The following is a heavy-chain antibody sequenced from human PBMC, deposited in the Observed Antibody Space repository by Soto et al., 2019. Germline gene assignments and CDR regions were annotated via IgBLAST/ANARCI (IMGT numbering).Heavy chain of an antibody. V-gene: IGHV1-3*01. CDR2: FNAGSGNT. CDR3: ARDTETLGPRANDALDI. D-gene: IGHD3-3*02. CDR1: GYTFSAYT. Sequence: QAQLVQSGAEMKKPGASVKASCKATGYTFSAYTMNWVRQAPGQSLEWMGWFNAGSGNTKYSQNFQGRVSITRDTSASTVYMELTGLTSEDTAVYYCARDTETLGPRANDALDIWGQGTMVTVSS. J-gene: IGHJ3*02.